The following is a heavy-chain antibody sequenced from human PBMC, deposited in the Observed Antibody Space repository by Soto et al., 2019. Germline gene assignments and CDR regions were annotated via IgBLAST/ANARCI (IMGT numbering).Heavy chain of an antibody. CDR1: GGSISSSSYY. D-gene: IGHD3-9*01. V-gene: IGHV4-39*01. J-gene: IGHJ5*02. CDR3: ARFNLYYDILSLMGWFDP. Sequence: SETLSLTCTVSGGSISSSSYYWGWIRQPPGKGLEWIGSIYYSGSTYYNPSLKSRVTISVDTSKNQFSLKLSSVTAADTAVYYCARFNLYYDILSLMGWFDPWGQGTLVTVSS. CDR2: IYYSGST.